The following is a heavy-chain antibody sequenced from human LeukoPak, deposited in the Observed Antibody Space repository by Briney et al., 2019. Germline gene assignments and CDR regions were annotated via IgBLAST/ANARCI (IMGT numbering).Heavy chain of an antibody. J-gene: IGHJ4*02. D-gene: IGHD3-22*01. CDR2: MYPDDSDT. V-gene: IGHV5-51*01. CDR3: ARLIYDSSGYFDY. CDR1: GYSFINHW. Sequence: GESPNISCKASGYSFINHWIGWVRQKPGKGLEWVGIMYPDDSDTRYSPSFQGQVSISADKSLSTAYLQWSSLKASDTAMYYCARLIYDSSGYFDYWGQGTLVTVSS.